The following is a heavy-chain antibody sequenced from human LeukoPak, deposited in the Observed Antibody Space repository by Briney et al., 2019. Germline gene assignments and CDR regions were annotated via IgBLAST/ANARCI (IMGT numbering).Heavy chain of an antibody. CDR1: GGTFSSYA. V-gene: IGHV1-69*01. Sequence: GASVKVSCKASGGTFSSYAISWVRQAPGQGLEWMGGTIPIFGTANYAQKFQGRVTITAVESTSTAYMELSSLRSEDTAVYYCARGRAQYTQYGYGPYFDYWGQGTLVTVSS. J-gene: IGHJ4*02. D-gene: IGHD5-18*01. CDR2: TIPIFGTA. CDR3: ARGRAQYTQYGYGPYFDY.